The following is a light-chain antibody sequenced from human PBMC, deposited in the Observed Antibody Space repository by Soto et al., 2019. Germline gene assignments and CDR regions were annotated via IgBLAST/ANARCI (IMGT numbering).Light chain of an antibody. CDR1: QSVSSN. Sequence: EIVMTQSPATLSGAPVERATLSCRASQSVSSNLAWYQQKPGQAPRLLIYGASTRATGIPARFSGSGYGTEFTLTISSLQSEDFAVYYCKQYNNWPPWTFGQGTNVEIK. CDR2: GAS. V-gene: IGKV3-15*01. CDR3: KQYNNWPPWT. J-gene: IGKJ1*01.